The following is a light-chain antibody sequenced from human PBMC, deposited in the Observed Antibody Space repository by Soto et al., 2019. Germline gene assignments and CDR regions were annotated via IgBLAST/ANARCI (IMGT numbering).Light chain of an antibody. V-gene: IGKV1-5*03. CDR3: QHYNSYSEA. CDR1: QTIDSW. CDR2: KAS. Sequence: DIQMTQSPSTLSASVGDGVTITCRASQTIDSWLAWYQQRPGKPPNLLIYKASTLASGVPSRFSGSGSGTEFTLTISSLQPDDFATYYCQHYNSYSEAFGQGTKVDIK. J-gene: IGKJ1*01.